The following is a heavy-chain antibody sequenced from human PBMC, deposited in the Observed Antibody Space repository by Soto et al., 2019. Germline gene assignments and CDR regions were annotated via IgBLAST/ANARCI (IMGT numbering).Heavy chain of an antibody. CDR3: ARDLVGDYIWRYNWFDP. CDR1: GYTFTSYG. D-gene: IGHD4-17*01. CDR2: ISAYNGNT. V-gene: IGHV1-18*01. J-gene: IGHJ5*02. Sequence: QVPLVQSGAEVKKPGASVKVSCKASGYTFTSYGISWVRQAPGQGLEWMGWISAYNGNTNYAQKLQGRVTMTTDTSTSTAYMELRSLRSDDTAVYYCARDLVGDYIWRYNWFDPWGQGTLVTVSS.